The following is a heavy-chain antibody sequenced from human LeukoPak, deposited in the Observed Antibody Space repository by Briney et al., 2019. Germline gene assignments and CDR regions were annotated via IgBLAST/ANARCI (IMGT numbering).Heavy chain of an antibody. V-gene: IGHV4-34*01. CDR3: ARAGRWEGRPHAFDI. Sequence: PSETLSLTCAVYGGSLSGFYWSWIRQSPGKGLEWIGEINQSGSTNYNPSLKSRVTISVDTSKNQFSLKLSSVTAADTALYYCARAGRWEGRPHAFDIWGQGTMVAVSS. J-gene: IGHJ3*02. D-gene: IGHD1-26*01. CDR1: GGSLSGFY. CDR2: INQSGST.